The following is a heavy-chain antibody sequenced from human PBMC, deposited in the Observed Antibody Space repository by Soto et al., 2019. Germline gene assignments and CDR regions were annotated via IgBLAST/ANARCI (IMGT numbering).Heavy chain of an antibody. J-gene: IGHJ4*02. V-gene: IGHV4-4*02. CDR2: MYHSGTT. D-gene: IGHD3-22*01. CDR3: ARAKTTMIVPENY. Sequence: SETLSLTCAVSGGSISSSNWWSWVRQPPGKGLEWIGYMYHSGTTKYNPSLKSRVTISVDTSKNQFSLNLSSVTAADTAVYFCARAKTTMIVPENYWGQGTLVTV. CDR1: GGSISSSNW.